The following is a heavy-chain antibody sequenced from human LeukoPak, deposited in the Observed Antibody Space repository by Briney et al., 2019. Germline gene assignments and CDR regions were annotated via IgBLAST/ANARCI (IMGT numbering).Heavy chain of an antibody. CDR3: AKDYSKTSYYGSGTYYRPNWFDP. CDR1: GFTFSSYG. CDR2: ISYDGSNK. V-gene: IGHV3-30*18. J-gene: IGHJ5*02. Sequence: GGSLRLSCAASGFTFSSYGMHWVRQAPGKGLEWVAVISYDGSNKYYADSVKGRFTISRDNSKNTLYLQMNSLRPEDTAVYYCAKDYSKTSYYGSGTYYRPNWFDPWGQGTLVIVSS. D-gene: IGHD3-10*01.